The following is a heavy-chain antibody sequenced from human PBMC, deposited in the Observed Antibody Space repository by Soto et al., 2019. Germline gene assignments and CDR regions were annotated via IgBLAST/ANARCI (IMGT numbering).Heavy chain of an antibody. Sequence: QLQLQESGSGLVKPSQTLSLTCAVSGGSISSGGYSWRWIRQPPGKGLEWIGYIYHSGSTYYTPSLKSGVARSVNRSKNPFSLKLSSVTAADTAVYYCARAGGLGSVAVDYWGQGTLVTVSS. J-gene: IGHJ4*02. CDR2: IYHSGST. CDR3: ARAGGLGSVAVDY. CDR1: GGSISSGGYS. D-gene: IGHD6-19*01. V-gene: IGHV4-30-2*01.